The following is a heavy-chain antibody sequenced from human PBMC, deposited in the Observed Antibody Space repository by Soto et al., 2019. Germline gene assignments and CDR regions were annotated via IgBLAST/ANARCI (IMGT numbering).Heavy chain of an antibody. CDR1: GFTCGDTP. CDR2: LKSKSDGGAT. Sequence: EVQLVQSGGGLVKPGGSVRLSCAASGFTCGDTPMNWVRQAPGKGLEWVGRLKSKSDGGATDLASAVRGRFTISRDASTNTLNLQMDSLKTEETAVDYCIAGRKTRGAKPFDYWGQGTLVTVSS. J-gene: IGHJ4*01. CDR3: IAGRKTRGAKPFDY. V-gene: IGHV3-15*07.